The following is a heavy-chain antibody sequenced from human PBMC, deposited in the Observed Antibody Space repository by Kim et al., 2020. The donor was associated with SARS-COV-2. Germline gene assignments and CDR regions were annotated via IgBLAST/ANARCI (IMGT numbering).Heavy chain of an antibody. CDR2: IYYSGST. J-gene: IGHJ4*02. CDR1: GGSISTYY. D-gene: IGHD4-4*01. CDR3: ARGNDYNPY. Sequence: SETLSLTCTVSGGSISTYYWNWIRQPPGKGLEWIGYIYYSGSTNYNPSLNSRVTISVDTSKNQFSLNLSSVTAADTAVYYCARGNDYNPYWGQGTLGPV. V-gene: IGHV4-59*12.